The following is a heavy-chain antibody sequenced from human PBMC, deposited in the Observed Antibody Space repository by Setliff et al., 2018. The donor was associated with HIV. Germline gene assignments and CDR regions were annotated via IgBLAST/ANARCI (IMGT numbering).Heavy chain of an antibody. CDR2: IYTTGST. D-gene: IGHD3-22*01. Sequence: SSETLSLTCPVSGDSTSSYYWSWLRQPPGKGLEWIGYIYTTGSTNYNPSLKSRVTISLDTSKNQLSLKLSSVTAAYTAVYYCAHYYYYTSGQPFDYWGQGTLVTVSS. V-gene: IGHV4-4*09. CDR1: GDSTSSYY. CDR3: AHYYYYTSGQPFDY. J-gene: IGHJ4*02.